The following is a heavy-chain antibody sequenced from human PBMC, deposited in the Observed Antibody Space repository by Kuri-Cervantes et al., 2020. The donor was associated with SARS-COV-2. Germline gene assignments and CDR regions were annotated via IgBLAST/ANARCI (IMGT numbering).Heavy chain of an antibody. CDR2: IYTSGST. CDR3: ARGGSGNYPNLLGY. CDR1: GGSISGGSYY. V-gene: IGHV4-61*02. D-gene: IGHD4-11*01. Sequence: SETLSLTCTVSGGSISGGSYYWSWIRQPAGKGLEWIGRIYTSGSTNYNPSLKSRVTISVDTSKNQFSLKLSSVTAADTAVYYCARGGSGNYPNLLGYWGQGTLVTVSS. J-gene: IGHJ4*02.